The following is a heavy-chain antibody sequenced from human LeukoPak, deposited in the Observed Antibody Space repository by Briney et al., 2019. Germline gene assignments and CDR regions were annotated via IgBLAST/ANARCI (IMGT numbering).Heavy chain of an antibody. D-gene: IGHD3-16*02. Sequence: KPSETLSLACTVSGGSISSYYWSWIRQPAGKGLEWIGRIYTSGSTNYNPSLKSRVTMSVDTSKNQFSLKLSSVTAADTAVYYCARVGGLGELSSLDYWGQGTLVTVSS. CDR3: ARVGGLGELSSLDY. J-gene: IGHJ4*02. CDR2: IYTSGST. CDR1: GGSISSYY. V-gene: IGHV4-4*07.